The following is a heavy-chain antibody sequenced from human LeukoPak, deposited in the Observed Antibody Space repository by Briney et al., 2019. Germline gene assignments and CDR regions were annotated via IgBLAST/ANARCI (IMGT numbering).Heavy chain of an antibody. Sequence: PGGSLRLSCAASGSTFSNYAMSWVRQAPGKGLEWVSAISGSGGSTYYVDSVKGRFTISRDNSKNTLYLQMNSLRAEDTAVYYCARVRATFSPHFDNWGQGTLVTVSS. J-gene: IGHJ4*02. CDR1: GSTFSNYA. D-gene: IGHD5-12*01. V-gene: IGHV3-23*01. CDR3: ARVRATFSPHFDN. CDR2: ISGSGGST.